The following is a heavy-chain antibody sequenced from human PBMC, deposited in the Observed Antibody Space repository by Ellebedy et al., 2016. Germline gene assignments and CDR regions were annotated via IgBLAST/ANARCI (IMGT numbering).Heavy chain of an antibody. CDR2: ISGSGGST. CDR3: ARESGIYSSSWYGDYFDY. J-gene: IGHJ4*02. V-gene: IGHV3-23*01. CDR1: GFTFSSYA. Sequence: GESLKISXAASGFTFSSYAMSWVRQAPGKGLEWVSAISGSGGSTYYADSVKGRFTISRDNSKNTLYLQMNSLRAEDTAVYYCARESGIYSSSWYGDYFDYWGQGTLVTVSS. D-gene: IGHD6-13*01.